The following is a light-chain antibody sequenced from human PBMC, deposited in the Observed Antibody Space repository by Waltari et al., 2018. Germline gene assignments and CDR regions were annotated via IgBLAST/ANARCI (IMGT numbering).Light chain of an antibody. CDR1: SSYVGGYDC. V-gene: IGLV2-14*01. J-gene: IGLJ2*01. Sequence: QSALTQPASVSGSPGQSITISCPGTSSYVGGYDCVSWYQHHRDKVPKLLIFEVSHRPSGAQDRFCGFRSGNTASLTIAGLQAGDEADYYCSSKTSSSTVLFGGETKLTVL. CDR2: EVS. CDR3: SSKTSSSTVL.